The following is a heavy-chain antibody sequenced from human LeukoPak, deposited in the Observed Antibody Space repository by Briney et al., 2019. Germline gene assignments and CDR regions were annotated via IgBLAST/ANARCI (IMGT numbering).Heavy chain of an antibody. CDR3: ARSAGSSSWYEGYYFDY. Sequence: PGGSLRLSCAASGFTFSRYWMSWVRQAPGKALEWVANITQAGSEKYYVDSVKGRFTISRDNAKNSLYLQMNSLRAEDTAVYYCARSAGSSSWYEGYYFDYWGQGTLVTVSS. J-gene: IGHJ4*02. CDR2: ITQAGSEK. D-gene: IGHD6-13*01. CDR1: GFTFSRYW. V-gene: IGHV3-7*01.